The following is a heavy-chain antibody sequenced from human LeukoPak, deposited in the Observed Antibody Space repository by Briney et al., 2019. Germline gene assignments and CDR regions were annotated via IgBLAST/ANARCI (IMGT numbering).Heavy chain of an antibody. J-gene: IGHJ4*02. CDR1: GFTFSSYA. V-gene: IGHV3-30-3*01. CDR3: ARDAYSSSTIGY. D-gene: IGHD6-13*01. Sequence: GGSLRLSCAASGFTFSSYAMHWVRHVPGKGLEWVAVISYDGSNKYYADSVKGRFTISRDNSKNTLYLQMNSLRAEDTAVYYCARDAYSSSTIGYWGQGTLVTVSS. CDR2: ISYDGSNK.